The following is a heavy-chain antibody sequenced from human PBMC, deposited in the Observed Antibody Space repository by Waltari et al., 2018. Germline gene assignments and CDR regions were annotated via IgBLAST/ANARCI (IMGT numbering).Heavy chain of an antibody. D-gene: IGHD5-12*01. V-gene: IGHV4-39*01. CDR3: ATYIGASVGTAAFDV. J-gene: IGHJ3*01. CDR2: VSYSGTT. CDR1: GVSITSTRHY. Sequence: QLQLQESGPRLVRPSETLSLICRVSGVSITSTRHYWAWIRQSPGQGLEWIGTVSYSGTTYISASLRSRVSVSRDTSKNQVSLILGSVTAADMAVYYCATYIGASVGTAAFDVWGQGTMVTVSS.